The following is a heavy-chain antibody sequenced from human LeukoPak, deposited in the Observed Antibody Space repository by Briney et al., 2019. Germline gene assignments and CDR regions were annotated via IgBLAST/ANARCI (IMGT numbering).Heavy chain of an antibody. CDR1: GFTFRSYA. D-gene: IGHD4-23*01. V-gene: IGHV3-23*01. Sequence: GGSLRLSCVASGFTFRSYAMSWVRQAPGKGLEWVSAISSSGTNTYYADAVKGRFTISRDNSKNTLYLQMNNLRAEDTAVYYCATPRGTVATGAVYWGQGTLVTVSS. CDR3: ATPRGTVATGAVY. J-gene: IGHJ4*02. CDR2: ISSSGTNT.